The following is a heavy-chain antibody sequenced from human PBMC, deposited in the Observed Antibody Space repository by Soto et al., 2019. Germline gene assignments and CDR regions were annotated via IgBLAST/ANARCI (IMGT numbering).Heavy chain of an antibody. Sequence: QVQVMQSGAEVKKPGDSVKVSCKTSGYIFSDYCINWVRQAPGQGLEWMGWISGYSGNANLAQKFQGRVTMTTDKSTRTAYMELWRLRSDDTAVYYCAKRTSGTTWGESDYWGQGTLVTVSS. D-gene: IGHD4-17*01. V-gene: IGHV1-18*04. CDR2: ISGYSGNA. CDR1: GYIFSDYC. J-gene: IGHJ4*02. CDR3: AKRTSGTTWGESDY.